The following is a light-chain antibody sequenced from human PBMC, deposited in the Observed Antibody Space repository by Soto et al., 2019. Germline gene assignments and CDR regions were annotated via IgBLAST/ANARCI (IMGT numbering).Light chain of an antibody. V-gene: IGKV3-11*01. Sequence: EIVLTQSPATLSLSPGERATLSCRASQSVNSNLAWYQQKPGQAPRLLIYDASNRATGIPARFSGSGSGTDFTLTISSLEPEDFAVYYCQQRSNWPTFGGGTKVDIK. CDR3: QQRSNWPT. J-gene: IGKJ4*01. CDR2: DAS. CDR1: QSVNSN.